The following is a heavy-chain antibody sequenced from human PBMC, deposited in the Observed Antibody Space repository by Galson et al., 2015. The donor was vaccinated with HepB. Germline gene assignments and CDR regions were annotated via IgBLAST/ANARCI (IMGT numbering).Heavy chain of an antibody. Sequence: SLRLSCAASGFTFRSYSINWVRQTPGKGLEWVSSIASKGQYRNYADSVKGRFTISRDNAKNSVYLQMNSLRAEDRALYYCAMEDIRFLECLGYYSDRWGRRTLVTVYS. CDR3: AMEDIRFLECLGYYSDR. D-gene: IGHD3-3*01. V-gene: IGHV3-21*06. CDR1: GFTFRSYS. CDR2: IASKGQYR. J-gene: IGHJ2*01.